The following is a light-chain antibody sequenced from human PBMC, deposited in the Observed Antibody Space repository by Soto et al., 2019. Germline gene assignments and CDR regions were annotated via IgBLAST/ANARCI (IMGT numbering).Light chain of an antibody. V-gene: IGKV1-33*01. J-gene: IGKJ5*01. Sequence: DIQMTQSPSSLSASVGDRVTITCQASQNINNYLNWYQQKPGRAPKLLIYDASNLEAGVPSRFRESGSGTDFTFTISRLQPEDIETYYCQQYENLPTFGQWTRLEIK. CDR3: QQYENLPT. CDR2: DAS. CDR1: QNINNY.